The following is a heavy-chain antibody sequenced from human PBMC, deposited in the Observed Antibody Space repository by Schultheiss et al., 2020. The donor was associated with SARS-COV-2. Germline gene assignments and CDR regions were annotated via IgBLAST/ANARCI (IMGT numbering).Heavy chain of an antibody. D-gene: IGHD3-16*02. CDR3: ARHGDANYDYVWGSYRKNGFDY. J-gene: IGHJ4*02. CDR2: IYYSGSA. V-gene: IGHV4-31*03. Sequence: SETLSLTCTVSGGSISSGGYYWSWIRQHPGKGLEWIGYIYYSGSAYYNPSLKSRVTISVDTSKNQFSLKLSSVTAADTAVYYCARHGDANYDYVWGSYRKNGFDYWGQGTLVTVSS. CDR1: GGSISSGGYY.